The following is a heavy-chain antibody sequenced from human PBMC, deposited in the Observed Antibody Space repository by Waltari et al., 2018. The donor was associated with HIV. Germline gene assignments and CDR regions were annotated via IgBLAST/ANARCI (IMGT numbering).Heavy chain of an antibody. CDR3: ARSSVHWYFDL. Sequence: EVQLVESGGGLVQPGGPLRLSCAASGFTFSRNEMNWVRQAPGRGLEWVSYISSSGSTIYYADSVQGRFTISRDNAKNSLYLQRNSLRAEDTAVYYCARSSVHWYFDLWGRGTLVTVSS. CDR1: GFTFSRNE. D-gene: IGHD3-22*01. J-gene: IGHJ2*01. V-gene: IGHV3-48*03. CDR2: ISSSGSTI.